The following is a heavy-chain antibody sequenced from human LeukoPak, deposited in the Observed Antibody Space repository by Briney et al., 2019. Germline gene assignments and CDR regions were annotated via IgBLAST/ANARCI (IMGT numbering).Heavy chain of an antibody. J-gene: IGHJ4*02. CDR2: IYYSGST. D-gene: IGHD4-11*01. CDR3: ARDRVRGNSNPYFDY. Sequence: SETLSLTCTVSGGSVNSGTYYWNWIRQPPGKGLEWIGYIYYSGSTNYNPSLKSRVTISVDTSKNQFSLKLSSVTAADTAVYYCARDRVRGNSNPYFDYWGQGTLVTVSS. CDR1: GGSVNSGTYY. V-gene: IGHV4-61*01.